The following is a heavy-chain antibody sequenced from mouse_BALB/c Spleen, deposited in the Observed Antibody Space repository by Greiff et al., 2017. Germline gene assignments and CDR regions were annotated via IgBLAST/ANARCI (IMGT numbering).Heavy chain of an antibody. CDR3: ARGSTRRDFDY. Sequence: EVKVVESGGGLVQPGGSLKLSCAASGFTFSSYGMSWVRQTPDKRLELVATINSNGGSTYYPDSVKGRFTISRDNAKNTLYLQMSSLKSEDTAMYYCARGSTRRDFDYWGQGTTLTVSS. D-gene: IGHD2-1*01. CDR1: GFTFSSYG. V-gene: IGHV5-6-3*01. CDR2: INSNGGST. J-gene: IGHJ2*01.